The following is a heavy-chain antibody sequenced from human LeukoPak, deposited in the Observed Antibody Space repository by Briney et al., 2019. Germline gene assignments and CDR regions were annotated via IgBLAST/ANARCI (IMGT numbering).Heavy chain of an antibody. Sequence: AASVTVSCKASGYTFTSYGISWVRQAPGQGLEWMGWISAYNGNTNYAQKLQGRVTMTTDTSTSTAYMELRSLRSDDTAVYYCARVVAGGYYYYGMDVWGQGTTVTVSS. CDR2: ISAYNGNT. J-gene: IGHJ6*02. D-gene: IGHD6-19*01. V-gene: IGHV1-18*01. CDR3: ARVVAGGYYYYGMDV. CDR1: GYTFTSYG.